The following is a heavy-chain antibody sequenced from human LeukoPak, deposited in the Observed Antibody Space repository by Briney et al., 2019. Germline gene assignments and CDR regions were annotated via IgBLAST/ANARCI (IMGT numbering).Heavy chain of an antibody. D-gene: IGHD6-6*01. CDR1: GYTLTSYG. J-gene: IGHJ4*02. CDR3: TTVGALY. Sequence: ASVKVSYKASGYTLTSYGIIWVRQAPGQGLEWMGWISAYNGNANYAQKLQGRVTMTTDTSTSTAYMELRSLRSDDTAVYYCTTVGALYWGQGTLVTVSS. V-gene: IGHV1-18*01. CDR2: ISAYNGNA.